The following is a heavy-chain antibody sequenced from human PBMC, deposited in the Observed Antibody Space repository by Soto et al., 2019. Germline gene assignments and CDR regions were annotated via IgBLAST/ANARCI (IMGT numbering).Heavy chain of an antibody. V-gene: IGHV1-18*04. D-gene: IGHD5-12*01. J-gene: IGHJ5*02. CDR2: IKPDNGDP. Sequence: QLQLVQSGAEVERPGASVRVSCKAYGYPFSKYGISWIRQAPGQGLEWMGWIKPDNGDPNYAQKVQGRVTMTTDTSSNTAYMELMSLRSDDTAVYYCATSYDSGFDPWGQGTLVSVSS. CDR3: ATSYDSGFDP. CDR1: GYPFSKYG.